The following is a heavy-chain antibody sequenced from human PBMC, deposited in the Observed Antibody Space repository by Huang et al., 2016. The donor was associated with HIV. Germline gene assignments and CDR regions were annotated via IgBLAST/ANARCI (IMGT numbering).Heavy chain of an antibody. V-gene: IGHV3-23*01. Sequence: EVQLLESGGGLVQPGGSLRLSCAASGFTFDNSAVTWVRQAPGKGLEWVSVISASGDTTYYADFVKCRFTISRDDSKKTLYLQMNSLRAEDTAVYYCAKAPGWYFIFDNWGQGTLVTVSS. CDR3: AKAPGWYFIFDN. CDR1: GFTFDNSA. D-gene: IGHD6-19*01. J-gene: IGHJ4*02. CDR2: ISASGDTT.